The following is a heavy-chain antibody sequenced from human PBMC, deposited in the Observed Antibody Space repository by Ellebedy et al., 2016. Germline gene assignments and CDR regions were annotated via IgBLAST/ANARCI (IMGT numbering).Heavy chain of an antibody. CDR1: GFTIKTYA. V-gene: IGHV3-23*01. CDR3: AKHETDGDYYFDL. J-gene: IGHJ2*01. D-gene: IGHD2-21*01. CDR2: LSGSGPKT. Sequence: GGSLRLXCAAFGFTIKTYAMSWVRQAPGEGLEWVSTLSGSGPKTYYADSVQGRFTISRDNSKSTLYLQMNSLRAEDTAFYYCAKHETDGDYYFDLWGRGTLVTVSS.